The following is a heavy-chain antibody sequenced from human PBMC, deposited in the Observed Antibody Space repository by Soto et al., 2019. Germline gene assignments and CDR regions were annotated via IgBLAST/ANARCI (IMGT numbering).Heavy chain of an antibody. V-gene: IGHV4-59*01. D-gene: IGHD6-13*01. CDR2: IYYSGST. Sequence: SETLSLTCTVSGGSISSYYWSWLRQPPGKGLEWIGYIYYSGSTNYNPSLKSRVTISVDTSKNQFSLKLSSVTAADTAVYYCARLYSSSWYRWFDPWGQGTLVTVSS. CDR1: GGSISSYY. J-gene: IGHJ5*02. CDR3: ARLYSSSWYRWFDP.